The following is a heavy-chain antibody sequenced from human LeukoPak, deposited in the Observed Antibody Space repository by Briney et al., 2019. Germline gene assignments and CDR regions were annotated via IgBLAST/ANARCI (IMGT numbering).Heavy chain of an antibody. J-gene: IGHJ3*02. V-gene: IGHV4-59*08. CDR2: IYYSGST. CDR3: ARHLDDYGDYDAFDI. CDR1: GESFGGYY. Sequence: NPSETLSLTCAVYGESFGGYYWSWIRQPPGKGLEWIGYIYYSGSTNYNPSLKSRVTISVDTSKNQFSLKLSSVTAADTAVYYCARHLDDYGDYDAFDIWGQGTMVTVSS. D-gene: IGHD4-17*01.